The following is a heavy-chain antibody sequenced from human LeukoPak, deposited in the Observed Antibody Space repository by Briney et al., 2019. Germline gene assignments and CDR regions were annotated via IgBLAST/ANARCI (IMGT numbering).Heavy chain of an antibody. CDR1: GYTFTSYY. D-gene: IGHD2-2*01. J-gene: IGHJ4*02. CDR2: INPSGGST. Sequence: ASVKVSCKASGYTFTSYYMHWVRQAPGQGLEWMGIINPSGGSTSYAQKFQGRVTMTRDTSTSTVYMELSSLRSEDTAVYYCARAWEANCGSPSCYGFDYWGQGILVTVSS. V-gene: IGHV1-46*01. CDR3: ARAWEANCGSPSCYGFDY.